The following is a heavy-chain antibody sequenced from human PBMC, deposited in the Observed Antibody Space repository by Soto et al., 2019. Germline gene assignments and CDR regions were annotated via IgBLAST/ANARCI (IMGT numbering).Heavy chain of an antibody. CDR2: ISASGGST. D-gene: IGHD1-26*01. J-gene: IGHJ4*02. CDR1: GFSITSFA. V-gene: IGHV3-23*01. Sequence: VQLLESGGGLVQPGGSLRLSCVASGFSITSFAMSWVRQAPGKGLEWASAISASGGSTYADSVKGRFTISRDNSKNTLYLQMNSLRVEDTAVYYCAKVLSSGSYSGALEYWGQGALVTVSS. CDR3: AKVLSSGSYSGALEY.